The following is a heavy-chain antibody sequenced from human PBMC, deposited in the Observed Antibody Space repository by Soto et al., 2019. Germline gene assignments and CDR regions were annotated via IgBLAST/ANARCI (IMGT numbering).Heavy chain of an antibody. CDR1: GFTFSSYG. CDR3: AREAVVAMGLDY. CDR2: IWYDGSNK. Sequence: QVQLVESGGGVVQPGRSLRLSCAASGFTFSSYGMHWVRQAPGKGLEWVAVIWYDGSNKYYADSVKGRFTISRDNSKNTLYLQMNSLRAEDTAVYYCAREAVVAMGLDYWGKGTLVTVSS. D-gene: IGHD2-15*01. V-gene: IGHV3-33*01. J-gene: IGHJ4*02.